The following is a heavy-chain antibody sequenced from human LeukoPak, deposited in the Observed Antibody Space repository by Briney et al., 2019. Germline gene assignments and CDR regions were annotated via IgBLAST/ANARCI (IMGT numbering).Heavy chain of an antibody. D-gene: IGHD2-21*01. Sequence: KPSETLSLTCTVSGGSLSNYFWSWIRQPPGTGLEWIGYIYYSGSTNYNPSLKSRVTISVDTSKNQFSLKLSSVTAADTAVYYCAREGGARMTSRRDYWGQGTLVTVSS. J-gene: IGHJ4*02. V-gene: IGHV4-59*12. CDR1: GGSLSNYF. CDR2: IYYSGST. CDR3: AREGGARMTSRRDY.